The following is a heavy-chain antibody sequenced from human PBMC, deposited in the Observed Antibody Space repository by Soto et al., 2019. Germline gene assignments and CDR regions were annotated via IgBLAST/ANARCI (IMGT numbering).Heavy chain of an antibody. J-gene: IGHJ4*02. D-gene: IGHD4-17*01. CDR1: GGSISSSSYY. CDR2: IYYSGST. Sequence: QLQLQESGPGLVKPSETLSLTCTVSGGSISSSSYYWGWIRQPPGKGLEWIGSIYYSGSTYYNPSLKSRVTXSXXPSKNQFSPKLSSVTAAGTAVYSGARQHDGDYSYYWGQGTLVTVSS. CDR3: ARQHDGDYSYY. V-gene: IGHV4-39*01.